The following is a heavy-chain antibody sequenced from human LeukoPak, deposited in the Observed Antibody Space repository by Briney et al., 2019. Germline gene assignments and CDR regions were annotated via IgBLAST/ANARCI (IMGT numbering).Heavy chain of an antibody. CDR2: ISSSNSYI. CDR3: ARVSLGFGDV. J-gene: IGHJ6*02. D-gene: IGHD3-10*01. V-gene: IGHV3-21*01. Sequence: GGSLRLSCAASGFTFSSYSMNWVRQAPGKGLEWVSSISSSNSYIYYAGSVKGRFTISRDNAKNSLYLQMNSLRAEDTAVYYCARVSLGFGDVWGQGTTVTVSS. CDR1: GFTFSSYS.